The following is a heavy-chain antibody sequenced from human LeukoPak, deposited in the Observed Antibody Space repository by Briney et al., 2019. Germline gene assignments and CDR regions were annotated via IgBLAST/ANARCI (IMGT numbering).Heavy chain of an antibody. J-gene: IGHJ4*02. D-gene: IGHD5-12*01. V-gene: IGHV4-59*01. CDR3: ARGFDSKSTYFDY. Sequence: PSETLSLTCTVSGGSISNYYWNWIRQPPGKGLEWIGYIYYSGSTNYNPSLKGRVTISVDTSKNQFSLKLRSVTAADTAVYYCARGFDSKSTYFDYWGQGTLVTVSS. CDR2: IYYSGST. CDR1: GGSISNYY.